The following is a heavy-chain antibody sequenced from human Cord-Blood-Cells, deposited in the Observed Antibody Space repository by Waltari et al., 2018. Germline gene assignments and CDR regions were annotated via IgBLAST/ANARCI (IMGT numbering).Heavy chain of an antibody. CDR3: ARGGFDWLFQGLDFDL. CDR2: IYYSGST. D-gene: IGHD3-9*01. J-gene: IGHJ2*01. CDR1: GGSISSYY. Sequence: QVQLQESGPGLVKPSETLSLTCTVSGGSISSYYWSWIRQPPGKGLEWIGYIYYSGSTTAHPSLKSRVTMSVDTSKNQFSLKLSSVTAADTAVYYCARGGFDWLFQGLDFDLWGRGTLVTVSS. V-gene: IGHV4-59*01.